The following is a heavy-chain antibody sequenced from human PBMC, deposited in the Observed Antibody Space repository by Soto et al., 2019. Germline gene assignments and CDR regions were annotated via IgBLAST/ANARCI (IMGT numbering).Heavy chain of an antibody. D-gene: IGHD3-22*01. J-gene: IGHJ4*02. CDR1: GGTFNKYA. V-gene: IGHV1-69*13. CDR2: IIPLFGTA. CDR3: ARQFDYDTSGYYYAY. Sequence: SVKVSCKASGGTFNKYAIDWVRQAPGQGLEWMGGIIPLFGTAKYAQKSQGRVTITADEATSTAYMELSSLRSEDTAVYYCARQFDYDTSGYYYAYWGQGTLVTVS.